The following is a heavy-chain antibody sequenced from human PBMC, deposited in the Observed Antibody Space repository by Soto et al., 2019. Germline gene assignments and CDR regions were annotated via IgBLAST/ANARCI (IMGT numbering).Heavy chain of an antibody. D-gene: IGHD6-19*01. CDR2: INHSGST. CDR3: ARAYSSGWYSLNLFDP. V-gene: IGHV4-34*01. Sequence: SSETLSLTCAVYGGSFSGYYWSWLRQPPGKGLEGIGEINHSGSTKYNPSLKSRVTISVDTSKNQFSLRVSSVTAADKAVYYCARAYSSGWYSLNLFDPWVQGTLVT. J-gene: IGHJ5*02. CDR1: GGSFSGYY.